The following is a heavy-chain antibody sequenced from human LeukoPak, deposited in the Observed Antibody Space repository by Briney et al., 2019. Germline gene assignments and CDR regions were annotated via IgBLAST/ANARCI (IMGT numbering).Heavy chain of an antibody. D-gene: IGHD2-2*01. V-gene: IGHV1-18*01. Sequence: ASVKVSCKASGYTFTSYGISWVRQAPGQGLERMGWISAYNGNTNYAQKLQGRVTMTTDTSTSTAYMELRSLRSDDTAVYYCARQAPRRYCSSTSCLSVDFDYWGQGTLVTVSS. CDR1: GYTFTSYG. CDR2: ISAYNGNT. J-gene: IGHJ4*02. CDR3: ARQAPRRYCSSTSCLSVDFDY.